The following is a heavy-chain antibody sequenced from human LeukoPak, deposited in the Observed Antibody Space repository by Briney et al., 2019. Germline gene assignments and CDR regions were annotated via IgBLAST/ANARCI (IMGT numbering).Heavy chain of an antibody. CDR2: INRSGST. D-gene: IGHD5-12*01. Sequence: PSETLSLTCAVYGESFRGYYWSWIRQPPGKGLEWIGEINRSGSTNYKPSLKSRVTISIDTSKNQFSLRLSSVTAADTAVYYCAREVVGGSGYDRWRGYYFDYWGQGTLVTVSS. V-gene: IGHV4-34*01. J-gene: IGHJ4*02. CDR1: GESFRGYY. CDR3: AREVVGGSGYDRWRGYYFDY.